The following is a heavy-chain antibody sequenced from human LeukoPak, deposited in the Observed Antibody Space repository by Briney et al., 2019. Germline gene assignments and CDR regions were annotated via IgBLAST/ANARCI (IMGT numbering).Heavy chain of an antibody. J-gene: IGHJ4*02. CDR2: ISWNSENI. CDR1: GFAFDDFA. V-gene: IGHV3-9*01. D-gene: IGHD1-26*01. Sequence: GGSLRLSSVGSGFAFDDFAIHWVRQVPRKGREGVSSISWNSENIGYADSVKGPSTTSRDNAKNSLYLQMNSLRPDDTVFYYCVKDSSGELVGLVYWGQGTLVTVAS. CDR3: VKDSSGELVGLVY.